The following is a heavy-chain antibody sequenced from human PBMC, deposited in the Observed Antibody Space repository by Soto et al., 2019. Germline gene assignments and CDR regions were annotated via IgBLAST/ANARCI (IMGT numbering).Heavy chain of an antibody. D-gene: IGHD7-27*01. Sequence: EVQLLESGGGLIQPGGSLRLSCAASGFTFSGYAMSLVRQAPGKGLEWVSGISGSGDDTYYADAVTGRFTISRDNSKNTLYLQMNSLRAEDTAVYYCAKESTKWGFRGYYFDYWGQGTLVTVSS. CDR1: GFTFSGYA. V-gene: IGHV3-23*01. J-gene: IGHJ4*02. CDR3: AKESTKWGFRGYYFDY. CDR2: ISGSGDDT.